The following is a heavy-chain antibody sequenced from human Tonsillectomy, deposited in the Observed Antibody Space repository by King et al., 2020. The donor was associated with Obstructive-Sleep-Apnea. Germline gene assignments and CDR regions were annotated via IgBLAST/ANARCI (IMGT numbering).Heavy chain of an antibody. J-gene: IGHJ4*02. Sequence: VQLVESGGGLVQPGRSLRLSCAASGFTFDDYAMHWVRQAPGKGLEWVSGISWNSGSIGYADSVKGRFTISRDNAKNSLYLQMNSLRAEDTSLYYCAKGPTSHYDILTGYYTSYYFDYRGQGTLVTVSS. D-gene: IGHD3-9*01. CDR3: AKGPTSHYDILTGYYTSYYFDY. CDR2: ISWNSGSI. V-gene: IGHV3-9*01. CDR1: GFTFDDYA.